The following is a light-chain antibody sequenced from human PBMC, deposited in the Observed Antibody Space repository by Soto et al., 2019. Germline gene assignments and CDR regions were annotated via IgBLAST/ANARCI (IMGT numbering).Light chain of an antibody. V-gene: IGKV4-1*01. Sequence: DIVMTQSPDSLAVSLGERATINCKSSQSVLYSSNNKNYLAWYQQKPGQPPKLLIYWASTRESGVPDRFSGRGSGTDFTLAISSLQAEDVAFYYCQQYYSTPVTFGPGTKVDLK. CDR2: WAS. J-gene: IGKJ3*01. CDR3: QQYYSTPVT. CDR1: QSVLYSSNNKNY.